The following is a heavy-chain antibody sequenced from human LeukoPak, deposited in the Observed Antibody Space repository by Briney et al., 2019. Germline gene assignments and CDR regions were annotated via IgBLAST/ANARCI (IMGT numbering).Heavy chain of an antibody. J-gene: IGHJ4*02. D-gene: IGHD6-19*01. CDR2: ISGDGGST. CDR3: AKDKYSSGWPAPADY. CDR1: GFTFDDYA. V-gene: IGHV3-43*02. Sequence: PGGSLRLSCAASGFTFDDYAMHWVRQAPGKGPEWVSLISGDGGSTDYADSVKGRFTISRDNSKTSLYLQMNSLRTEDTALYYCAKDKYSSGWPAPADYWGQGTLATVSS.